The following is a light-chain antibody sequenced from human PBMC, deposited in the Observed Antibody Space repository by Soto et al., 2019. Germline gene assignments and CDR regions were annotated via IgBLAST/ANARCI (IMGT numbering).Light chain of an antibody. Sequence: DIPMTQSPSTLSASVGDRVTITCRASQSLTSWLVWYQQKPGQVPKLLIYKASRLQRWVPSRFSGSESGTEFTLTLSSLQPDDFATCHCQQYSSYPRTFGGGTKVEI. V-gene: IGKV1-5*03. CDR3: QQYSSYPRT. J-gene: IGKJ4*01. CDR1: QSLTSW. CDR2: KAS.